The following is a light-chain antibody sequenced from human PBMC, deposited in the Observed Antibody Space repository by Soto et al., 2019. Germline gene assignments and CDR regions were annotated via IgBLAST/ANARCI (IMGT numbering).Light chain of an antibody. V-gene: IGKV2-28*01. CDR3: VQGLHIPQA. J-gene: IGKJ1*01. CDR1: QSLLHSDGYNY. CDR2: LAS. Sequence: DVVMTQSPLSLPVTPGEPASISCRSSQSLLHSDGYNYLDWYLQKPEQSPQLLIYLASNRALGDPDRFSGSGSGINFTLTISRVVAEDVGVYYCVQGLHIPQAFGQGTKVEVK.